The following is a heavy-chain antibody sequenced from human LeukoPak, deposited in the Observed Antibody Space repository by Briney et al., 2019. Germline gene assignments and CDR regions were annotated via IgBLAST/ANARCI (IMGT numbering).Heavy chain of an antibody. CDR1: GFTFSSYE. J-gene: IGHJ3*02. CDR2: ISRSGTKT. Sequence: PGGSLRLSCAASGFTFSSYEMNWVRQAPGKGLEWVSFISRSGTKTYYADFVKGRFTISRDNAKNSLYVQMNSLRAEDTAVYYCARVRSPLGRDGFDIWGQGTMVTVSS. D-gene: IGHD3-16*01. CDR3: ARVRSPLGRDGFDI. V-gene: IGHV3-48*03.